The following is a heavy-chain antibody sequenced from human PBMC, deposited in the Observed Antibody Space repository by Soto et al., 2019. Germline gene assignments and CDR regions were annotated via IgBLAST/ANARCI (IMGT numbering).Heavy chain of an antibody. J-gene: IGHJ4*02. CDR1: GYTFTSYG. CDR2: ISANNGNT. Sequence: QVQLVQSGAEVKKPGDSVRVSCKASGYTFTSYGIGWVRQAPGQGLEWMGWISANNGNTKYAQKVXGXGXXTTDASTSTAYMELRSLRSDDAAVYYCARDGYFDHWGQGTLVTVSS. V-gene: IGHV1-18*01. CDR3: ARDGYFDH.